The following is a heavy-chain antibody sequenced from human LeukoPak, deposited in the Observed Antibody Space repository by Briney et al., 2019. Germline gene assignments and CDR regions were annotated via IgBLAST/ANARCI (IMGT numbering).Heavy chain of an antibody. CDR3: ARFVTIFGVVRPSDY. J-gene: IGHJ4*02. Sequence: PGGSLRLSCAASGFTFSSYSMNWVRQAPGKGLEWVSYISSSSSTIYYADSVKGRFTISRDNAKNSLYLQMNSLRAEDTAVYYCARFVTIFGVVRPSDYWGQGTLVTVSS. CDR1: GFTFSSYS. CDR2: ISSSSSTI. V-gene: IGHV3-48*01. D-gene: IGHD3-3*01.